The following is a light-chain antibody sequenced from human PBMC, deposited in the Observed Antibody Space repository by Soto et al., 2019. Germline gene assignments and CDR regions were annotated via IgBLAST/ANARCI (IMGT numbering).Light chain of an antibody. J-gene: IGKJ2*01. CDR2: GAS. Sequence: EIVLTQSPGTLSLSPGERAALSCRASPSVSSSYLAWYQQKHGQAPRLLIYGASSRATGIPDRFSGSGSGTDFPLTSSRREPEDCAVYYCQQYGSSHTLGQGTKLEI. CDR1: PSVSSSY. CDR3: QQYGSSHT. V-gene: IGKV3-20*01.